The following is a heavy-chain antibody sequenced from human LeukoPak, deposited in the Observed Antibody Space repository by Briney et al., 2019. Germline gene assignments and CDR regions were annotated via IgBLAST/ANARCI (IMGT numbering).Heavy chain of an antibody. Sequence: PGGSLRLSCAASVFTFSGHSMNLVRQAPGKGLEWVSYISSTSSTIYYADSVKGRFTISRDNAKNSLYLQMNSLRAEDTAVYYCAREPTVTTDWFDPWGQGTLVTVSS. D-gene: IGHD4-17*01. CDR1: VFTFSGHS. J-gene: IGHJ5*02. V-gene: IGHV3-48*01. CDR2: ISSTSSTI. CDR3: AREPTVTTDWFDP.